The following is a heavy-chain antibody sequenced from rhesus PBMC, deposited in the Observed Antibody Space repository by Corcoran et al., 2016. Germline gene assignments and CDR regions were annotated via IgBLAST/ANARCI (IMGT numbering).Heavy chain of an antibody. CDR2: INGIRGTS. D-gene: IGHD6-13*01. J-gene: IGHJ4*01. V-gene: IGHV4-99*01. Sequence: QVQLQESGPGLVKPSETLSLTCAVSGYSISSGYYWGWIRQPPGKGLEAFGYINGIRGTSSNTPSLKSAFTSSKDTAKNPFSLKLSAVTAADTAVYYCARHLWDSSWSFDYWGQGVLVTVSS. CDR3: ARHLWDSSWSFDY. CDR1: GYSISSGYY.